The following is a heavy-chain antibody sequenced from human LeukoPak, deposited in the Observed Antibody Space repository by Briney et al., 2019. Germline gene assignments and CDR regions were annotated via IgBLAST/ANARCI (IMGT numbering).Heavy chain of an antibody. CDR3: ARGGHYNWFDP. Sequence: TSETLSLTCAVYGGSFSGYYWSWIRQRPGKGLEWIGYIYYSGSTNYNPSLKSRVTISVDTSKNQFPLKLSSVTAADTAVYYCARGGHYNWFDPWGRGTLVTVSS. V-gene: IGHV4-59*01. CDR1: GGSFSGYY. J-gene: IGHJ5*02. D-gene: IGHD3-16*01. CDR2: IYYSGST.